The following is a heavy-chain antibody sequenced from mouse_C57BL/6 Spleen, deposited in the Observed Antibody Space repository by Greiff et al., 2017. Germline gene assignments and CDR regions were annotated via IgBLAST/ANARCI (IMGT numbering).Heavy chain of an antibody. D-gene: IGHD2-4*01. CDR3: ARFDYDVEGYYYAMDD. CDR2: INPYNGGT. CDR1: GYTFTDYY. V-gene: IGHV1-19*01. J-gene: IGHJ4*01. Sequence: VQLKESGPVLVKPGASVKMSCKASGYTFTDYYMNWVKQSHGKGLEWIGVINPYNGGTSYNQKFKGKATLTVDKSSSTAYMELNSLTSEDSAVYYCARFDYDVEGYYYAMDDRGQGTSVTVSS.